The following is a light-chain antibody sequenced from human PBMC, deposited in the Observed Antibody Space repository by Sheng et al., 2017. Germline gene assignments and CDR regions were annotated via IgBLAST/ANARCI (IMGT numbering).Light chain of an antibody. CDR2: DDS. Sequence: SYVLTQPPSVSVAPGKTARITCGGNNIGSKDVHWYQQKPGQAPVLVVYDDSARPSGIPERFSGSNSGNTATLAISSVEAGDEADYYCQVWDSSSAHWMFGGGTKLTVL. V-gene: IGLV3-21*03. CDR1: NIGSKD. CDR3: QVWDSSSAHWM. J-gene: IGLJ3*02.